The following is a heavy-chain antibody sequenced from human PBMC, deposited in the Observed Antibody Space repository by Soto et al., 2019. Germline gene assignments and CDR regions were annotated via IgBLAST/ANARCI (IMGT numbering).Heavy chain of an antibody. CDR2: IYYSGST. V-gene: IGHV4-31*03. CDR3: ARDLQYSRLFYGMDV. D-gene: IGHD6-13*01. Sequence: QVQLQESGPGLVKPSQTLSLTCTVSGGSISSGGYYWSWIRQHPGKGLEWIGYIYYSGSTYYNPSLKNRVTXPXAXSXXQFSLKLSSVTAADTAVYYCARDLQYSRLFYGMDVWGQGTTVTVSS. CDR1: GGSISSGGYY. J-gene: IGHJ6*02.